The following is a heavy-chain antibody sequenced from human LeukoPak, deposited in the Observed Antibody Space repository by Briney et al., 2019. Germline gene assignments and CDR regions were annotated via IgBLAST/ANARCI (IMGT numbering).Heavy chain of an antibody. CDR2: IYYSGST. V-gene: IGHV4-59*01. Sequence: SETLSLTCTVSGGSISSYYWSWIRQPPRKGLEWIGYIYYSGSTTYSPSLKSRVTISVDTSKNQFSLKLSSVTAADTAVYYCARGFAYGDTGSFDYWGQGTLVTVSS. D-gene: IGHD4-17*01. CDR3: ARGFAYGDTGSFDY. CDR1: GGSISSYY. J-gene: IGHJ4*02.